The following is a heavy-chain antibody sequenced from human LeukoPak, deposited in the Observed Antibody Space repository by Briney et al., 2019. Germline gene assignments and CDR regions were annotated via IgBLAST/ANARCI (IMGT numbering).Heavy chain of an antibody. CDR3: AGDDGSGSSYPEPPVDY. J-gene: IGHJ4*02. CDR2: ISGSGGST. Sequence: GGSLRLSCAASGFTITTNYMNWVRQAPGKGLEWVSAISGSGGSTYYADSVKGRFTISRDNSKNMLYLQMNNLRAEDTAVYFCAGDDGSGSSYPEPPVDYWGQGTLVTVSS. D-gene: IGHD3-10*01. CDR1: GFTITTNY. V-gene: IGHV3-23*01.